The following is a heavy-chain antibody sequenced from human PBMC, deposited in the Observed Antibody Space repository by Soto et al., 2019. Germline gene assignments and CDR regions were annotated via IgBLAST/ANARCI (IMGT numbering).Heavy chain of an antibody. CDR1: GGSISSYY. J-gene: IGHJ4*02. Sequence: PSETLSLTCTVSGGSISSYYWSWIRQPPGKGLEWIGYIYYSGSTNYNPSLKSRVTISIDRSKNQFSLKLSSVTAADTAVYYCAKVERSRSSGYYAIDYWGQGTLVTVSS. V-gene: IGHV4-59*12. CDR3: AKVERSRSSGYYAIDY. CDR2: IYYSGST. D-gene: IGHD3-22*01.